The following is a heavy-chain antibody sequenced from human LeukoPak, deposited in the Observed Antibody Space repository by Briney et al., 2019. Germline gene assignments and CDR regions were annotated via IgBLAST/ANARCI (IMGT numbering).Heavy chain of an antibody. J-gene: IGHJ4*02. D-gene: IGHD1-26*01. CDR1: AFTFSSYG. V-gene: IGHV3-30*03. CDR3: AGDYSSRSQWELLLDY. Sequence: GRSLRLSCAASAFTFSSYGMHWVRQAPGKGLEWVAVISYDGSDKYYADSVKGRFTISRDNSKNTLYLQMNSLRAEDTAVYYCAGDYSSRSQWELLLDYWGQGTLVTVSS. CDR2: ISYDGSDK.